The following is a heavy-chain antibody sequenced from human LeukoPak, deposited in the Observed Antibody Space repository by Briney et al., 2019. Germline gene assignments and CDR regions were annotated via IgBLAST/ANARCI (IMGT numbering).Heavy chain of an antibody. Sequence: SETLSLTCNVSGGSINSGDKYWSWIRQPPGKGLEWIGYIYYSGSTYYNPSLKSRLTISVDTSENQFSLHLTSVTAADTAVYFCARVTRWAGLDFWGQGTLVTVSS. D-gene: IGHD2-21*02. J-gene: IGHJ4*02. V-gene: IGHV4-30-4*01. CDR2: IYYSGST. CDR3: ARVTRWAGLDF. CDR1: GGSINSGDKY.